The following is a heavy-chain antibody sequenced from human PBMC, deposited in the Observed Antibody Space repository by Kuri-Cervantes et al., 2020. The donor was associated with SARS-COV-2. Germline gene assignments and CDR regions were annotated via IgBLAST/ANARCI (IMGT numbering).Heavy chain of an antibody. CDR2: IYHSGST. Sequence: GSLRLSCTVSGGSISSYYWSWIRQPPGKGLEWIGSIYHSGSTYYNPSLKSRVTISVDTSKNQFSLKLSSVTAADTAVYYCASVYSSSSPDFDDWGQGTLVTVSS. CDR1: GGSISSYY. CDR3: ASVYSSSSPDFDD. V-gene: IGHV4-59*04. J-gene: IGHJ4*02. D-gene: IGHD6-6*01.